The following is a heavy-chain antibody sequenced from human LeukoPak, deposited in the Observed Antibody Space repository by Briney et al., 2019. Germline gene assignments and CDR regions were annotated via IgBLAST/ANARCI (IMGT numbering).Heavy chain of an antibody. J-gene: IGHJ4*02. V-gene: IGHV3-30-3*01. CDR2: ASYDGGNK. CDR1: GFALSMYT. D-gene: IGHD5-12*01. Sequence: GRSLRLSCVVSGFALSMYTLHWVRQAPGKGLECVAVASYDGGNKYYADSVKGRFTISRDNSKNTLYLQMNSLRAEDTAVYYCARRAGGYSGYDHFDYWGQGTLVTVSS. CDR3: ARRAGGYSGYDHFDY.